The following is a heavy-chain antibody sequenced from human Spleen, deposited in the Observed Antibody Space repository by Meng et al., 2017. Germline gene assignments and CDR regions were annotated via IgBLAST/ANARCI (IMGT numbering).Heavy chain of an antibody. Sequence: SETLSLTCAVSGGSISSYYWSWIRQPPGKPLEWIGFAHYSGSTDYNPSLKGRVTISLDTSKDQLSLRLSSVTAADTAVYYCVRKYGDQHWYFDLWGRGTLVTVSS. V-gene: IGHV4-59*01. CDR1: GGSISSYY. D-gene: IGHD4-17*01. CDR2: AHYSGST. J-gene: IGHJ2*01. CDR3: VRKYGDQHWYFDL.